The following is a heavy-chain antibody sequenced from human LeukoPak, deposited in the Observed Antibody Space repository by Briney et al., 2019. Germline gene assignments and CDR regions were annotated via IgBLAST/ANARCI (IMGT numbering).Heavy chain of an antibody. CDR1: GVSFSGYY. J-gene: IGHJ4*02. Sequence: SETLSLTCAVYGVSFSGYYWSWIRQPPGKGLEWIGEINHSGSTNYNPSLKSRVTISVDTSKNQFSLKLSSVTAANTAVYYCARSGDPTRITMVRGVKRSEKGFDYWGQGTLVTVSS. D-gene: IGHD3-10*01. CDR2: INHSGST. CDR3: ARSGDPTRITMVRGVKRSEKGFDY. V-gene: IGHV4-34*01.